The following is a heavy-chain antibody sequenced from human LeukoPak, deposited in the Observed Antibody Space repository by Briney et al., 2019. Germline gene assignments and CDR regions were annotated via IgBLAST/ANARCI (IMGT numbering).Heavy chain of an antibody. J-gene: IGHJ4*02. D-gene: IGHD3-22*01. Sequence: GGSLRLSCAASGFTFSSYAMHWVRQAPGKGLEWVAVISYDGSNKYYADSVKGRFTISRGNSKNTLYLQMNSLRAEDTAVYYCARDRPGDYYDSSGPRELDYWGQGTLVTVSS. CDR2: ISYDGSNK. CDR1: GFTFSSYA. CDR3: ARDRPGDYYDSSGPRELDY. V-gene: IGHV3-30-3*01.